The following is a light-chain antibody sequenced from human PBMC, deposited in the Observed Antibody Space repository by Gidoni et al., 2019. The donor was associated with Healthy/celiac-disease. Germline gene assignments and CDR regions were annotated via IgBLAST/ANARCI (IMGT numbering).Light chain of an antibody. V-gene: IGKV3-11*01. J-gene: IGKJ4*01. CDR2: DAS. CDR3: QQRRNWLT. Sequence: EIVLTQSPATLSLSPGERATLSCRASQSVSSYVAWYKQKPGQAPRLLIYDASNRATGIPARFSGSGSGTDFTLTISSLEPEDFAVYYGQQRRNWLTFGGGTKVEIK. CDR1: QSVSSY.